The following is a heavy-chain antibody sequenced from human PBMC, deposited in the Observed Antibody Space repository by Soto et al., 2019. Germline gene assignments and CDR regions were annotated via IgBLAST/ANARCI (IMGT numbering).Heavy chain of an antibody. CDR3: TRGYADNRHTPPY. V-gene: IGHV4-34*06. CDR2: INHIGIT. J-gene: IGHJ4*02. CDR1: GGSFNGFY. Sequence: PSETLSLACAVDGGSFNGFYWSWIRQPPGKGLEWIGEINHIGITHYNPSVKSRVSISVDTSENKLSLKLDSVTAADTAVYYCTRGYADNRHTPPYWGQGTLVTVSS. D-gene: IGHD5-12*01.